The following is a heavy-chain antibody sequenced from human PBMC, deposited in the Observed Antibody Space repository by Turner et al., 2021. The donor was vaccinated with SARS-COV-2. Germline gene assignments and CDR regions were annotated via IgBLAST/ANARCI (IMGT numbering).Heavy chain of an antibody. CDR3: ATGVAVTGTPSAYYYYYGMDV. CDR2: LDREDSET. Sequence: QVQLLQSGAEAKKPGASVKVSCKVSGYTFTVLSMHWVRQAPGKGLEWMGGLDREDSETIYAQKFQGRVTMTDATTTDTAYRELSSLRSEDTAVYYCATGVAVTGTPSAYYYYYGMDVWGQGTTVTVSS. V-gene: IGHV1-24*01. J-gene: IGHJ6*02. D-gene: IGHD6-19*01. CDR1: GYTFTVLS.